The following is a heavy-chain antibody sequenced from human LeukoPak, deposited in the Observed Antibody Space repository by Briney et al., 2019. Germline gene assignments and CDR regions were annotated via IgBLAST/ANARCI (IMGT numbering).Heavy chain of an antibody. CDR1: GFTFSSYS. D-gene: IGHD3-22*01. Sequence: PGGSLRLSCAASGFTFSSYSMNWVRQAPGKGLEWVSTISGSGDSTYYADSMKGRFTISRDNSRNTLYLEVNSLRAEDTAIYYCAKSLYYYDSTFDFWGQGTLVTVSS. V-gene: IGHV3-23*01. CDR3: AKSLYYYDSTFDF. J-gene: IGHJ5*01. CDR2: ISGSGDST.